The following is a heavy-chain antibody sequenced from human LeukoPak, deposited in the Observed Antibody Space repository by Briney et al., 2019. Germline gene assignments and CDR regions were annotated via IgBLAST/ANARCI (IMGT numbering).Heavy chain of an antibody. J-gene: IGHJ6*03. Sequence: GASVKVSCKASEYTFTCYDINWVRQATGQGLEWMGWMSPDSGNTGYAQKFQGRVTMTGNTSISTAYMELSSLRSEDTAVYYCARTLGHSSGHYDYYYYLDVSGKGTTVTVSS. CDR3: ARTLGHSSGHYDYYYYLDV. CDR1: EYTFTCYD. CDR2: MSPDSGNT. D-gene: IGHD6-25*01. V-gene: IGHV1-8*01.